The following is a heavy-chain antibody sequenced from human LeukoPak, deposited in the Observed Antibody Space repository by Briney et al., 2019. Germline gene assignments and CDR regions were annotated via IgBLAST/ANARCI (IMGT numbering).Heavy chain of an antibody. CDR2: ISGCGGST. J-gene: IGHJ4*02. V-gene: IGHV3-23*01. D-gene: IGHD2-15*01. Sequence: PGGSLRLSCAASGFTFSSYAMSWVRQAPGKGLEWVSDISGCGGSTYYADSVKGRFTISRDNAKNSLYLQMDNLRDDDTAVYYCAKDYQWSCDYWGQGTLVTVSS. CDR3: AKDYQWSCDY. CDR1: GFTFSSYA.